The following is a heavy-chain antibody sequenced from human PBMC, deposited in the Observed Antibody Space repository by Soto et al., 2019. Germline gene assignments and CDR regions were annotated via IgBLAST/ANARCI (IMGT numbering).Heavy chain of an antibody. J-gene: IGHJ2*01. Sequence: QVQLAESGGGLVKPGGSLRLSCGASGFTFSDYYMSWIRQAPGKGLEWVSYISSSSSYTNYADSVKGRFTISRDNAKNSLYLQMNSLRVEDTAVYYCARTIAAAGGRRYFDLWGRGTLVTVSS. D-gene: IGHD6-13*01. CDR1: GFTFSDYY. V-gene: IGHV3-11*05. CDR2: ISSSSSYT. CDR3: ARTIAAAGGRRYFDL.